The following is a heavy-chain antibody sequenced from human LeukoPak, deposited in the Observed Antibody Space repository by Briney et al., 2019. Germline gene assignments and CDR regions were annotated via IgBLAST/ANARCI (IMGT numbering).Heavy chain of an antibody. V-gene: IGHV1-69*05. CDR3: ARDMRFGELFGWDV. CDR1: GYTFTTFG. D-gene: IGHD3-10*01. Sequence: SVKVSCKASGYTFTTFGISWVRQAPGQGLEWMGRIIPIFGTANYAQKFQGRVTITTDESTSTAYMELSSLRSEDTAVYYCARDMRFGELFGWDVWGKGTTVTVSS. CDR2: IIPIFGTA. J-gene: IGHJ6*04.